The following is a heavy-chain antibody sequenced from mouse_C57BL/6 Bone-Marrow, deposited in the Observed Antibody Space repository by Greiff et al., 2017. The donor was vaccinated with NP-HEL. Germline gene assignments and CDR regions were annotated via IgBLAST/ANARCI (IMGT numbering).Heavy chain of an antibody. J-gene: IGHJ2*01. CDR2: IDPSDSYT. CDR1: GYTFTSYW. V-gene: IGHV1-69*01. CDR3: AREGLTGYYFDY. D-gene: IGHD3-2*01. Sequence: VQLQQPGAELVMPGASVKLSCKASGYTFTSYWMHWVKQRPGQGLEWIGEIDPSDSYTNYNQKFKGKSTLTVDKSSSTAYMQLSSLTSEDSAVYYGAREGLTGYYFDYWGQGTTLTVSS.